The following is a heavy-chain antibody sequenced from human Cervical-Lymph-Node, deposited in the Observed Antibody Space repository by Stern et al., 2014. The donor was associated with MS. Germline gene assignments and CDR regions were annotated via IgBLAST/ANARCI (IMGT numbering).Heavy chain of an antibody. CDR1: GYIFTDYY. V-gene: IGHV1-2*02. CDR3: ARGSGTAYDLRGDY. J-gene: IGHJ4*01. Sequence: VQLVESGAEAKAPGASMKVSCRASGYIFTDYYLHWVRQAPGQGLEWLGWTNPNSGGTTYAQNFQGRVTMTRDTSISTAYMELRWLGYADTAVYYCARGSGTAYDLRGDYWGQGTLVTVSS. D-gene: IGHD3-3*01. CDR2: TNPNSGGT.